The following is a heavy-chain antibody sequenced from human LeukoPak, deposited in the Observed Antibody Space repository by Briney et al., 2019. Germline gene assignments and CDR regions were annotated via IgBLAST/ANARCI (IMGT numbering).Heavy chain of an antibody. V-gene: IGHV5-51*01. Sequence: AESLQISCKASACTITSRWITWVRRMPGKGREGMGVSYPAGAGTTYSASFQGRVTISSDESISTAFLQWSSLKGSDAAMYYCSTPASDCSSTCCYFLFWGQGTLVTVSS. J-gene: IGHJ4*02. D-gene: IGHD2-2*01. CDR1: ACTITSRW. CDR2: SYPAGAGT. CDR3: STPASDCSSTCCYFLF.